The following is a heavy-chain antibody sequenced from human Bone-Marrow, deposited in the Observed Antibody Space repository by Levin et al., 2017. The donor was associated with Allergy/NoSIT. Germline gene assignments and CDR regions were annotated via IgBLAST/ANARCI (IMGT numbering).Heavy chain of an antibody. Sequence: GGSLRLSCVASGFTFSTYSMHWVRQAPGKGLEWVSSITGSDSYIYQADSVRGRFTISRDNTKNSLYLQVDSLRAEETAVYYCARDENRGYCSGGSCYRVAFDIWGQGTMVTVSS. CDR3: ARDENRGYCSGGSCYRVAFDI. CDR1: GFTFSTYS. D-gene: IGHD2-15*01. CDR2: ITGSDSYI. J-gene: IGHJ3*02. V-gene: IGHV3-21*01.